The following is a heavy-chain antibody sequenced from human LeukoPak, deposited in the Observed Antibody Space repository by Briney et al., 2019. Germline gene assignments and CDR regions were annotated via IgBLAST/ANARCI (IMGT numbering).Heavy chain of an antibody. CDR1: GGSFSGYY. V-gene: IGHV4-34*01. Sequence: SETLSLTCAVHGGSFSGYYWGWIRQPPGKGLEWIGEINHSGSTNYNPSLKSRVTISVDTSKNQFSLKLSSVTAADTAVYYCARADLGYCSSTSCPVDAFDIWGQGTMVTVSS. D-gene: IGHD2-2*01. CDR3: ARADLGYCSSTSCPVDAFDI. CDR2: INHSGST. J-gene: IGHJ3*02.